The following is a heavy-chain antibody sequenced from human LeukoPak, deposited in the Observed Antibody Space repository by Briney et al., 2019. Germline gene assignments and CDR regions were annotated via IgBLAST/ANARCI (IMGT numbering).Heavy chain of an antibody. CDR2: IIPISGVS. J-gene: IGHJ4*02. CDR1: GDTFSSYG. Sequence: ASVNVSCKTSGDTFSSYGLNWVRQAPGQGLEWMGRIIPISGVSNYAQKFQDRVTINTDESTSTVYMELSSLRYKDTAVYYCARDLYYYDSGGPDYWGQGTLVSVSS. D-gene: IGHD3-22*01. V-gene: IGHV1-69*05. CDR3: ARDLYYYDSGGPDY.